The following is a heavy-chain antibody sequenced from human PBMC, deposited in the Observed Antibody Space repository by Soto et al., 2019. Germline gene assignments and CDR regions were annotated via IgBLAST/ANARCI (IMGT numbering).Heavy chain of an antibody. CDR1: GGSISGGGYY. Sequence: QVQLQESGPGLVKPSETLSLTCTVSGGSISGGGYYWSWIRQPPGKGLGWIGYTYDSGSTYYNRSLKSRVSISIDTSKNQFSLRLTSVTAADTAVYYCAREIIPLTTDWYFDLWGRGTLVTVSS. V-gene: IGHV4-30-4*01. J-gene: IGHJ2*01. D-gene: IGHD4-17*01. CDR2: TYDSGST. CDR3: AREIIPLTTDWYFDL.